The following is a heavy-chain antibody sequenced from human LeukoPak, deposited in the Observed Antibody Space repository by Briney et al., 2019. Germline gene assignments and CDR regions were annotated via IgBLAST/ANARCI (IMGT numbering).Heavy chain of an antibody. D-gene: IGHD3-22*01. Sequence: ASVKVSCKASGYTFTSYGISWVRQAPGQGLEWMGWISAYNGNTNYAQKLQGRVTMTTDTSTSTAYMELRSLRSDDTAAYYCARGPVNYYDSSGYYLDYWGQGTLVTVSS. J-gene: IGHJ4*02. CDR3: ARGPVNYYDSSGYYLDY. V-gene: IGHV1-18*01. CDR1: GYTFTSYG. CDR2: ISAYNGNT.